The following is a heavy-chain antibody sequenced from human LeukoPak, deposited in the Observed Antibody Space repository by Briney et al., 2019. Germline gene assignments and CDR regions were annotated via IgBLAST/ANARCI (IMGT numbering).Heavy chain of an antibody. V-gene: IGHV4-59*01. CDR3: ARRIGGSGPQAVDS. J-gene: IGHJ4*02. Sequence: PSETLSLTCTVSGDSISSYYWTWIRQPPGKGLEWIGDTYYSGSTSYNPSLKSRVTISVDTSKKQFSLKLTSVTAADTAMYYCARRIGGSGPQAVDSWGQGTLVTVSS. D-gene: IGHD2-15*01. CDR2: TYYSGST. CDR1: GDSISSYY.